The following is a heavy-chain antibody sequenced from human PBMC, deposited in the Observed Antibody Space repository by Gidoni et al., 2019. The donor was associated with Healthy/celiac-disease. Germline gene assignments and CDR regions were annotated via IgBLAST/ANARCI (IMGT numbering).Heavy chain of an antibody. CDR1: GYTFTGYS. CDR2: INPNSGGT. D-gene: IGHD2-2*01. V-gene: IGHV1-2*02. J-gene: IGHJ6*02. CDR3: AREGVVVVPAAKNYYYGMDV. Sequence: QVQLAQSGAEVNKPGASVKVSCKASGYTFTGYSLHWVRQAPGQGLEWMGWINPNSGGTNYAQKFQGRVTMTRDTSISTAYMELSRLRSDDTAVYYCAREGVVVVPAAKNYYYGMDVWGQGTTVTVSS.